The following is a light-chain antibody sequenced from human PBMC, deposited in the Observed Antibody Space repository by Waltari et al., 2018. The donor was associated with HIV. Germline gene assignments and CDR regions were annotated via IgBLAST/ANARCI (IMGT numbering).Light chain of an antibody. J-gene: IGKJ1*01. CDR2: GAS. CDR3: QHYDNLSRT. V-gene: IGKV3-15*01. Sequence: RGTVSCTTSQNVGNNVAWYQKNSGQSPRLLIYGASTRATGVPGRFGGSGSGTEFNLTIDSLQADDSAVYYCQHYDNLSRTFGPGTTVEIK. CDR1: QNVGNN.